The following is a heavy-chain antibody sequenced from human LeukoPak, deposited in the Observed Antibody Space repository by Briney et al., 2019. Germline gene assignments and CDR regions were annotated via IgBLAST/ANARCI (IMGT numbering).Heavy chain of an antibody. D-gene: IGHD4-17*01. CDR2: IYYSGST. Sequence: PSETLSLTCTVSGGSISSGGYYRSRIRQHPGKGLEWIGYIYYSGSTYYNPSLKSRVTISVDTSKNQFSLKLSSVTAADTAVYYCARANNYGDYVPGAFDIWGQGTMVTVSS. J-gene: IGHJ3*02. CDR1: GGSISSGGYY. CDR3: ARANNYGDYVPGAFDI. V-gene: IGHV4-31*03.